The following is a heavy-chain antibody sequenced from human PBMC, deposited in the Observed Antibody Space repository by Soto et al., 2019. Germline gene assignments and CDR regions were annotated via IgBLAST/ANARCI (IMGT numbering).Heavy chain of an antibody. CDR3: SRFIMVGGWFDPNYYHGMDV. CDR2: ISGDNGNT. Sequence: QVQLVQSGAEVKKPGASVTVSCKTSGYTFSNYGINWVRQAPGQRLEWMGWISGDNGNTNYAQTVQGRVTISTDTSTCTVYRELRSLKSADTAIYYCSRFIMVGGWFDPNYYHGMDVWGQGTKVTVSS. V-gene: IGHV1-18*01. D-gene: IGHD6-19*01. CDR1: GYTFSNYG. J-gene: IGHJ6*02.